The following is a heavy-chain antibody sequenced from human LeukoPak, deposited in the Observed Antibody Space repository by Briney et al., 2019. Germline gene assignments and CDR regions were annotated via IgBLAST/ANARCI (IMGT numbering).Heavy chain of an antibody. J-gene: IGHJ3*02. CDR2: INAGNGNT. D-gene: IGHD4-11*01. V-gene: IGHV1-3*03. CDR1: GYTFTSYA. CDR3: ARAPDYIDAFDI. Sequence: GASVKVSCRASGYTFTSYAMHWVRQAPGQRLEWMGWINAGNGNTKYSQEFQGRVTITRDTSASTAYMELSSLRSEDMAVYYCARAPDYIDAFDIWGQGTMVTVSS.